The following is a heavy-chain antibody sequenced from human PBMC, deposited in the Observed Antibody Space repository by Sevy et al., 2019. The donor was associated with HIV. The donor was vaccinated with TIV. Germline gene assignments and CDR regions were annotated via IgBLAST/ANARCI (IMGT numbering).Heavy chain of an antibody. D-gene: IGHD2-2*02. Sequence: GGCLRLCCAASGFSLETYWMNWVRQAPGKPLVWVANMKEDDTVKYYVDSVKGRFTIFRDNGRNLVYLVMNNLRVGDTARYYCVRAIQSEGSFWGQGTLVTVSS. CDR3: VRAIQSEGSF. J-gene: IGHJ4*02. CDR2: MKEDDTVK. V-gene: IGHV3-7*01. CDR1: GFSLETYW.